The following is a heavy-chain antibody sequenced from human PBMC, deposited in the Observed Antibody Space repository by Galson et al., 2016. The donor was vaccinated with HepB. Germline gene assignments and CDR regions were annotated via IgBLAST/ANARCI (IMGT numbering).Heavy chain of an antibody. CDR3: VTPSPVYFGDAGHYNFGMDV. J-gene: IGHJ6*02. D-gene: IGHD3-9*01. Sequence: SLRLSCAASGFTFSTYGIHWVRQAPGKGLEWVALISYDGFNKYYADSVKGRFTISRDNSKNILFLHMAGLRVEDTAVYYCVTPSPVYFGDAGHYNFGMDVWGRGTAVTVSS. V-gene: IGHV3-30*03. CDR1: GFTFSTYG. CDR2: ISYDGFNK.